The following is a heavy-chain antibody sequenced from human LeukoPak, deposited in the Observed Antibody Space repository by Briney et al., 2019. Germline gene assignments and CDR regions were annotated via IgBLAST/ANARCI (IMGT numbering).Heavy chain of an antibody. J-gene: IGHJ4*02. CDR3: ARDNEEFDY. CDR2: IKQDGSEK. V-gene: IGHV3-7*01. CDR1: GFTFSSYG. Sequence: GGSLRLSCAASGFTFSSYGMNWVRQAPGKGLEWVANIKQDGSEKYYVDSVKGRFTISRDNAKNSLYLQMNSLRAEDTAVYYCARDNEEFDYWGQGTLVTVSS. D-gene: IGHD2-8*01.